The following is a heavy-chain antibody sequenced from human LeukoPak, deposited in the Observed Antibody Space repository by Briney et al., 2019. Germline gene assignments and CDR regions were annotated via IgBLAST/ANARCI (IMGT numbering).Heavy chain of an antibody. V-gene: IGHV4-59*01. CDR2: IYYSGST. J-gene: IGHJ5*02. CDR1: GGSISNYY. CDR3: ARLNRGAPNWFDP. D-gene: IGHD3-10*01. Sequence: PSETLSLTCTVSGGSISNYYWNWIRQPPGKGLEWIGYIYYSGSTNYNPSLKSRVTISVDTFKNQFSLKLTSLTAADTAVYYCARLNRGAPNWFDPWGQGTLVTVSS.